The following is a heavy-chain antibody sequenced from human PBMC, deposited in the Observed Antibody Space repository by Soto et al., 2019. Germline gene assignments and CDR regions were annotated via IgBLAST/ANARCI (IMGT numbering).Heavy chain of an antibody. J-gene: IGHJ5*02. CDR1: GGSISSSNW. Sequence: SETLSLTCAVSGGSISSSNWWSWVRQPPGKGLEWIGEIYHSGSTNYNPSLKSRVTISVDKSKNQFSLKLSSVTAADTAVYYCARDWGSVYGYSYGSWRGGFDPWGQGTLVTVSS. V-gene: IGHV4-4*02. CDR3: ARDWGSVYGYSYGSWRGGFDP. D-gene: IGHD5-18*01. CDR2: IYHSGST.